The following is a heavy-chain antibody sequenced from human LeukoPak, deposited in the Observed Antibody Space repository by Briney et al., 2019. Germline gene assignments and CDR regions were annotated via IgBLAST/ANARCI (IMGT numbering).Heavy chain of an antibody. CDR3: ARGGRDAFDI. CDR1: GGTFSSYA. D-gene: IGHD5-12*01. V-gene: IGHV1-69*06. CDR2: IIPIFGTA. J-gene: IGHJ3*02. Sequence: ASVKVSCKASGGTFSSYAISWVRQAPGQGLEWMGGIIPIFGTANYAQKFQGRVTITADKPTSTAYMELSSLRSEDTAVYYCARGGRDAFDIWGQGTMVTVSS.